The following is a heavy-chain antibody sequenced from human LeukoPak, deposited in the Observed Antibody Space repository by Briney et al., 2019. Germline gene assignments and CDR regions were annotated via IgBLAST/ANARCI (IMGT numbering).Heavy chain of an antibody. CDR3: ARGSPIGFDSSGYYWYY. D-gene: IGHD3-22*01. Sequence: SETLSLTCAVYGGSFSGYYWSWIRQPPGKGLEWIGKINHSGSTNYNPSLKSRVTISVDTSKNQFSLKLSSVTAADTAVYYCARGSPIGFDSSGYYWYYWGQGTLVAVSS. J-gene: IGHJ4*02. V-gene: IGHV4-34*01. CDR2: INHSGST. CDR1: GGSFSGYY.